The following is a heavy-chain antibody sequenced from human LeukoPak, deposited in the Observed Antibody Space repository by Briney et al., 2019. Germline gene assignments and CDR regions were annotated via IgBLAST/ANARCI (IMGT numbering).Heavy chain of an antibody. V-gene: IGHV3-23*01. CDR3: AKEGKTRNWNYFQAKPVY. CDR1: GFTFSSYA. CDR2: ISGSGGST. D-gene: IGHD1-7*01. J-gene: IGHJ4*02. Sequence: SGGSLRLSCAASGFTFSSYAMSWVRQAPGKGLEWVSAISGSGGSTYYADSVKGRFTISRDNSKNTLYLQMNSLKAEDTAVYYCAKEGKTRNWNYFQAKPVYWGQGTLVIVSS.